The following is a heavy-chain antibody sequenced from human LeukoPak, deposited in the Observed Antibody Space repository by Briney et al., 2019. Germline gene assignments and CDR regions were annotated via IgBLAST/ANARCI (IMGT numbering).Heavy chain of an antibody. V-gene: IGHV3-23*01. D-gene: IGHD2-8*02. Sequence: GGSLRLSCEASGFIFSTFAMMWVRQPPGKGLEWVSSIFPSGGGIHYADSVRGRFTISRNNSKSTLSLQMNSLRAEDTAIYYCATYRQVLLPFESWGQGTLVTVSS. J-gene: IGHJ4*02. CDR3: ATYRQVLLPFES. CDR2: IFPSGGGI. CDR1: GFIFSTFA.